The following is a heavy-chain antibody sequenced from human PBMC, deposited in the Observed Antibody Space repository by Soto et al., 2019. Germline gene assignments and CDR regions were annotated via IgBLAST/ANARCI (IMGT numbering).Heavy chain of an antibody. V-gene: IGHV4-59*01. CDR2: IYYSGST. D-gene: IGHD4-17*01. CDR3: ARSKSSGDYDY. J-gene: IGHJ4*02. Sequence: SETLSLTCTASGGSISSYYWSWIRQPPGKGLEWIGYIYYSGSTNYNPSLKSRVTISVDTSKNQFSLKLSSVTAADTAVYYCARSKSSGDYDYWGLGTLVTVSS. CDR1: GGSISSYY.